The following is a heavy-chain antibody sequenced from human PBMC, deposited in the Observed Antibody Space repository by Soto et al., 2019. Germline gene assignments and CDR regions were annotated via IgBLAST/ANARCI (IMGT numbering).Heavy chain of an antibody. CDR1: GFTFSSYA. V-gene: IGHV3-30*04. J-gene: IGHJ4*02. Sequence: QVQLVESGGGVVQPGRSLRLSCAASGFTFSSYAMHWVRQAPGKGLEWMAITSDDESRKYYADSVRGRFTISRDNSKNTLYLQMNSLRDEDPALFYCARGAGSGSFLIDYWGQGTLVTVSS. CDR2: TSDDESRK. CDR3: ARGAGSGSFLIDY. D-gene: IGHD1-26*01.